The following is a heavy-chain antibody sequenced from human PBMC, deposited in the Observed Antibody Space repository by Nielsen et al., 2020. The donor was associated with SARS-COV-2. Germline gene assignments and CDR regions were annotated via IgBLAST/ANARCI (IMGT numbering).Heavy chain of an antibody. CDR3: ARDRGSGEGPFDI. Sequence: ASVKVSCKASGYTFTSYYMHWVRQAPGQGLEWMGIINPSGGSTSYAQKFQGRVTMTRDTSTSTVYMELSSLRSDDTVVYYCARDRGSGEGPFDIWGQGTMVTVSS. CDR1: GYTFTSYY. J-gene: IGHJ3*02. D-gene: IGHD3-10*01. V-gene: IGHV1-46*01. CDR2: INPSGGST.